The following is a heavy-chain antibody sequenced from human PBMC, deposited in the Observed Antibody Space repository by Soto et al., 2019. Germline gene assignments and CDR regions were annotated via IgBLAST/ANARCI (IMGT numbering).Heavy chain of an antibody. CDR1: GGSISSYY. V-gene: IGHV4-59*01. CDR2: IYYSGST. CDR3: ARARGKDGMDV. Sequence: QVQLQESGPGLVKPSETLSLTCTVSGGSISSYYWSWIRQPPGKGLEWIGYIYYSGSTNYNPSLKGRVTISVDTSNNQFSLKLSSVPAADTAVYYCARARGKDGMDVWGQGTTVTVSS. J-gene: IGHJ6*02. D-gene: IGHD3-10*01.